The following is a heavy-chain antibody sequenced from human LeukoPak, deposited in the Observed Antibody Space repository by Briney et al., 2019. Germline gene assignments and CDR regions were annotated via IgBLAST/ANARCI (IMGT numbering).Heavy chain of an antibody. J-gene: IGHJ5*02. CDR1: GFTFSSYS. CDR2: ISSSSSTI. Sequence: PGGSLRLSCAASGFTFSSYSMNWVRQAPGKGLEWVSYISSSSSTIYYADSVKGRFTISRDNAKNSLYLQMNSLRAEDTAVYYCARDLYGSWYGADWFDPWGQGTLVTVSS. V-gene: IGHV3-48*04. D-gene: IGHD6-13*01. CDR3: ARDLYGSWYGADWFDP.